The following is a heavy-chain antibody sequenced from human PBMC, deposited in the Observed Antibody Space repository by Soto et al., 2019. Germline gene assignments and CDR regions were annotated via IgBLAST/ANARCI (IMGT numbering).Heavy chain of an antibody. CDR3: AREFPYYVRSDSYNDY. D-gene: IGHD3-16*01. CDR2: TYYRSRWYN. CDR1: GDSVSGNSAA. Sequence: SQTLSLTCAISGDSVSGNSAAWNWIRQSPSRGLEWLGRTYYRSRWYNDYAVSVKSRITVTPDTSNTQFSLHLNSVTPEDTAVYYCAREFPYYVRSDSYNDYWGRGALVTAS. J-gene: IGHJ4*02. V-gene: IGHV6-1*01.